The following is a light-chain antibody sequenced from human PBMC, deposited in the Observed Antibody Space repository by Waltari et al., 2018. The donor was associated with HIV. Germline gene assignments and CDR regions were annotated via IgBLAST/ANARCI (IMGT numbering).Light chain of an antibody. V-gene: IGLV1-40*01. CDR2: NTN. Sequence: QSVLTQPPSVSGAPGQRVTLSCTGTRSTIGTHKVHWYQQLPGTTPRLLLYNTNRRPSGVPDRFSGSKSGTSASLAINGLQAEDEADYYCQASDNTLSGSVFGGGTKLTVL. CDR1: RSTIGTHK. CDR3: QASDNTLSGSV. J-gene: IGLJ2*01.